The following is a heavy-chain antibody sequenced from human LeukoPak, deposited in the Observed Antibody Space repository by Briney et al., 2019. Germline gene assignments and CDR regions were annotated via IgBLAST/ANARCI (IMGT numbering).Heavy chain of an antibody. D-gene: IGHD2-21*01. V-gene: IGHV1-2*02. CDR1: GYTFTGYY. Sequence: GASVKVSCKASGYTFTGYYMHWVRQAPGQGLEWMGWINPNSGGTNYAQKFQGRVTMTRDTSISTAYMELSRLRSDDTAVYYCAGDRVRRGGETPNSFDYWGQGTLVTVSS. J-gene: IGHJ4*02. CDR2: INPNSGGT. CDR3: AGDRVRRGGETPNSFDY.